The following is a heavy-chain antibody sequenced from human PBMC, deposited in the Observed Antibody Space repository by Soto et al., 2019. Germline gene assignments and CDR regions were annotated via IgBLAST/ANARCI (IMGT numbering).Heavy chain of an antibody. CDR2: IRSNIDGATT. V-gene: IGHV3-15*01. CDR1: GFAFKYAR. J-gene: IGHJ3*01. CDR3: TTDWGSGTHYARAFDV. Sequence: GGALRLSCAASGFAFKYARMTWVRQAPGKGLEWVGHIRSNIDGATTAYAAPVKGRFTISRDESKNTVDLQMDSLITEDTAVYYCTTDWGSGTHYARAFDVWGQGTMDTVSS. D-gene: IGHD3-16*01.